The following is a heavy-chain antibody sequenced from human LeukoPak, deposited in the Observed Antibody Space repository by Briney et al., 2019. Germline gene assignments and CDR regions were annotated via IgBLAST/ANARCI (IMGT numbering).Heavy chain of an antibody. CDR2: MNPSSGNT. V-gene: IGHV1-8*03. Sequence: ASVKVSCKASGYTFTSYDINWVRQATGQGLEWMGWMNPSSGNTGYAQKFQGRGTITRNTSISTAYMELSSLRSEDTAAYYCARAGGLRRNNNWFDPWGQGTLVTVSS. D-gene: IGHD3-16*01. CDR1: GYTFTSYD. J-gene: IGHJ5*02. CDR3: ARAGGLRRNNNWFDP.